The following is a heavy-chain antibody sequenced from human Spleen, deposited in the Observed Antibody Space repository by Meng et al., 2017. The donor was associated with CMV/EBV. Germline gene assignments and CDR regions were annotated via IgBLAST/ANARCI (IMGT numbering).Heavy chain of an antibody. V-gene: IGHV3-9*01. J-gene: IGHJ6*02. CDR1: GFTFDDYA. CDR2: ISWNSGSI. Sequence: SLKISCAASGFTFDDYAMHWVRQAPGKGLEWVSGISWNSGSIGYADSVKGRFTISRDNAKNSLYLQMNSLRAEDTAVYYCAKVREYSYYYDSSGDDYGMDVWGQGTTVTVSS. CDR3: AKVREYSYYYDSSGDDYGMDV. D-gene: IGHD3-22*01.